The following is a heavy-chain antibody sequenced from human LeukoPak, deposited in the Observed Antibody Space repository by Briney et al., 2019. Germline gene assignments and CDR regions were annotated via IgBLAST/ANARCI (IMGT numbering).Heavy chain of an antibody. CDR3: ARVVRGVITGHFDY. CDR1: GFTFSSYS. V-gene: IGHV3-21*01. D-gene: IGHD3-10*01. Sequence: GGSLRLSCAASGFTFSSYSMNWVRQAPGKGLEWVSSISSSSSSYIYYADSVKGRFTISRDNAKNSLYLQMNSLRAEDTAVYYCARVVRGVITGHFDYWGQGTLVTVSS. J-gene: IGHJ4*02. CDR2: ISSSSSSYI.